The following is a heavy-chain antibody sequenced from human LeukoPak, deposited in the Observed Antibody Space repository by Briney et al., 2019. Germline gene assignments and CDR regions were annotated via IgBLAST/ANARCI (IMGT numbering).Heavy chain of an antibody. CDR2: IYYSGST. CDR1: GGSISSYH. Sequence: SETLSLTCTVSGGSISSYHWSWIRQPPGKGLECIGYIYYSGSTNYNPSLKSRVTISVDTSKNQFSLKLSSVTAADTAVYYCARERHYYYYYMDVWGKGTTVTVSS. J-gene: IGHJ6*03. CDR3: ARERHYYYYYMDV. V-gene: IGHV4-59*01.